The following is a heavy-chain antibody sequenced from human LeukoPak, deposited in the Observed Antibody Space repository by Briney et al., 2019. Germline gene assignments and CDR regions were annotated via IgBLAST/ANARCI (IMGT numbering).Heavy chain of an antibody. V-gene: IGHV1-46*01. Sequence: ASVKVSCKASGYTFTSYYMRWVRQAPGQGLEWMGIINPSGGSTSYAQKFQGRVTMTRDMSISTAYMELSRLRSDDTAVYYCARDPVMYYYDSSGLPVAFDIWGQGTMVTVSS. CDR3: ARDPVMYYYDSSGLPVAFDI. J-gene: IGHJ3*02. CDR1: GYTFTSYY. CDR2: INPSGGST. D-gene: IGHD3-22*01.